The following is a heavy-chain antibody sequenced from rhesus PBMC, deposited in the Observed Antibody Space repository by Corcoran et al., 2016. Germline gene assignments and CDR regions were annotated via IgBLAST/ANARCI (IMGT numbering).Heavy chain of an antibody. CDR2: IYVSSGCT. CDR3: ARNYNFWSSYYSLDC. Sequence: QVQLQESGPGLVKPSETLSLTCAVSGGSISGGYDWTWIRKPPGKGLGWNGYIYVSSGCTNYNPSLKNLVTFAKDTSTNQFSLKLNSVTAADTAVYFCARNYNFWSSYYSLDCWGQGVLVTVSS. CDR1: GGSISGGYD. J-gene: IGHJ4*01. D-gene: IGHD3-3*01. V-gene: IGHV4-76*01.